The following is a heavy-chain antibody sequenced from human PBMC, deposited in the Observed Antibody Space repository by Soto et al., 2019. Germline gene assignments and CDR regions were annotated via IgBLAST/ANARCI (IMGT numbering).Heavy chain of an antibody. V-gene: IGHV1-46*03. Sequence: ASVKVSCKASGYTFTSYYMHWVRQAPGQGLEWMGIINPSGGSTSYAQKFQGRVTMTRDTSTSTVYMELSSLRSEDTAVYYCARERSSVDYGMDVWGQGTTVTVS. CDR2: INPSGGST. J-gene: IGHJ6*02. CDR3: ARERSSVDYGMDV. CDR1: GYTFTSYY. D-gene: IGHD3-10*01.